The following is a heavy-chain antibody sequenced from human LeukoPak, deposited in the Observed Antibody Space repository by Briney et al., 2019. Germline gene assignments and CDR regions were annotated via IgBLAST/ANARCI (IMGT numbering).Heavy chain of an antibody. Sequence: SETLSLTCTVSGGSISSYYWSWIRQPPGKGLEWIGYIFYSGSTTYNPSLKSRLTISVDTSKNQFSLRLSSVTAADTALYYCARTGSSRGYLYYAVDVWGQGTTVTVSS. CDR3: ARTGSSRGYLYYAVDV. V-gene: IGHV4-59*01. CDR2: IFYSGST. J-gene: IGHJ6*02. CDR1: GGSISSYY. D-gene: IGHD6-13*01.